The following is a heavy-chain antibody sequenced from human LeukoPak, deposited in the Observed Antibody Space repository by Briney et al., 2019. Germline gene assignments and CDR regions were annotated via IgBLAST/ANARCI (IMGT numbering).Heavy chain of an antibody. D-gene: IGHD3-10*01. CDR3: ARDPGYYGSGSYYKRAFDI. V-gene: IGHV1-69*04. CDR2: IIPILGIA. CDR1: GGTFSSYT. J-gene: IGHJ3*02. Sequence: SVKVSCKASGGTFSSYTISWVRQAPGQGLEWMGRIIPILGIANYAQKFQGRVTITADKSTSTAYMELSSLRTEDTAVYYCARDPGYYGSGSYYKRAFDIWGQGTMVTVSS.